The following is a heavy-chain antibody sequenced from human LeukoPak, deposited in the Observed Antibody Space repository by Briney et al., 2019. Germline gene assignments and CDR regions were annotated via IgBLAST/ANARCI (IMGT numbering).Heavy chain of an antibody. D-gene: IGHD1-1*01. J-gene: IGHJ4*02. V-gene: IGHV1-2*02. Sequence: ASVKVSCKASGYTFTDYYMHWVRQAPGQGLEWVGWINPNSGGTNYAQKFQGRVTMTRDTSISTAYMELSRLRSDDTAVYYCARMWNDYYFDYWGQGTLVTVSS. CDR2: INPNSGGT. CDR1: GYTFTDYY. CDR3: ARMWNDYYFDY.